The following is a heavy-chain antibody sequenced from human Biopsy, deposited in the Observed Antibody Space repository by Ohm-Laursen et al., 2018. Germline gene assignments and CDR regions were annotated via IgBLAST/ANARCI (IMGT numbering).Heavy chain of an antibody. D-gene: IGHD2-15*01. Sequence: SLRLSCSASGFSFSDYHMRWIRQAPGRGLEWVSYISGGGTIYYGDSMKGRVTISRDNATNSLYLQMHSLRAEDTAVYYCSRDTRLSPYSMDVWGQGTTVTVSS. CDR2: ISGGGTI. CDR1: GFSFSDYH. V-gene: IGHV3-11*01. J-gene: IGHJ6*02. CDR3: SRDTRLSPYSMDV.